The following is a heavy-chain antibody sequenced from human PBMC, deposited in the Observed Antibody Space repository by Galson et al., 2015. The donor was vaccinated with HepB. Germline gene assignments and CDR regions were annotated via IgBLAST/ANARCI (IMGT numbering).Heavy chain of an antibody. CDR3: AHRTVGSKSGYSEFAY. D-gene: IGHD3-22*01. J-gene: IGHJ4*02. V-gene: IGHV2-5*01. Sequence: PALVKPTQTLTLTCTFSGFSLSTSGVGVGWIRQPPGKALEWLALIYWNDDKRYSPFLKSRLTITKDTSKNQVVLTMTNMDPVDTATYYCAHRTVGSKSGYSEFAYWGQGTLVTVSS. CDR1: GFSLSTSGVG. CDR2: IYWNDDK.